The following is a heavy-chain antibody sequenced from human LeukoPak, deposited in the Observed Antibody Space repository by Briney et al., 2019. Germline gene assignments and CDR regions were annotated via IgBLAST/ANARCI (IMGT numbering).Heavy chain of an antibody. CDR1: GGSISSSRYY. J-gene: IGHJ4*02. CDR3: ARQTSSSPSLDY. V-gene: IGHV4-39*01. Sequence: PSETLSLTCTVSGGSISSSRYYWAWIRQPPGKGLEWIGSIHYSGNTYYNPSLKSRVTISVDTSKNQFSLQLNSVTAADTSLYYCARQTSSSPSLDYWGQGTLVTVSS. D-gene: IGHD6-13*01. CDR2: IHYSGNT.